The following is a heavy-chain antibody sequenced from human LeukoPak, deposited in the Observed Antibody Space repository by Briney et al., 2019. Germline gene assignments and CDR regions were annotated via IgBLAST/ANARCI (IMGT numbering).Heavy chain of an antibody. Sequence: ASVKVSCKASGYTFTTYAMHWVRQAPGQRLEWMGWINGDNGNTRYSQKFQGRVTITRDTSAYTAYMELRSLSSADTAVYFCARAPYDILTGYSLNWFDPWGQGTLVTASS. D-gene: IGHD3-9*01. V-gene: IGHV1-3*01. CDR2: INGDNGNT. CDR1: GYTFTTYA. CDR3: ARAPYDILTGYSLNWFDP. J-gene: IGHJ5*02.